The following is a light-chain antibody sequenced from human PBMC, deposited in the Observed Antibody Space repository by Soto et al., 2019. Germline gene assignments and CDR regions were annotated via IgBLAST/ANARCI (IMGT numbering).Light chain of an antibody. Sequence: SYELTQPPSVSVARGQTASIAWGGDSIGTKSVNWYQQRPGQAPVVVAYDDSDRPTGIPERFSGSNSGNTATLTISRVEAGDEADYYCQVWNGRSFQGVFGPGTRSPS. CDR2: DDS. CDR3: QVWNGRSFQGV. CDR1: SIGTKS. V-gene: IGLV3-21*02. J-gene: IGLJ1*01.